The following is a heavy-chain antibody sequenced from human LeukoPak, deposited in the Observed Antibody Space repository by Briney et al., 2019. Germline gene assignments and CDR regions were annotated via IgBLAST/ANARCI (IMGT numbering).Heavy chain of an antibody. CDR1: GGSISSSSYY. CDR3: ARHSPLGTGRGYYYYYMDV. J-gene: IGHJ6*03. Sequence: SETLSLTCTVSGGSISSSSYYWGWIRQPPGKGLEWIGSIYYSGSTYYNPSLKSRVTISVDTSKNQFSLKLSSVTAADTAVYYCARHSPLGTGRGYYYYYMDVWGKGTTVTISS. V-gene: IGHV4-39*01. D-gene: IGHD1-1*01. CDR2: IYYSGST.